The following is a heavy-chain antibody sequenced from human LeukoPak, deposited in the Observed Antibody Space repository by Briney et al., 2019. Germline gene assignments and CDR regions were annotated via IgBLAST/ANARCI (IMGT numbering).Heavy chain of an antibody. V-gene: IGHV1-18*01. J-gene: IGHJ6*03. Sequence: ASVKVSCKASGYTFTTYGISWVRQAPGQGLEWMGWIDAYNGNTNYAQNLQSRVTMTTDTSTSTAYMELRSLRSDDTAVYYCARAGSYYYMDVWGKGTTVTVSS. CDR3: ARAGSYYYMDV. CDR2: IDAYNGNT. CDR1: GYTFTTYG. D-gene: IGHD1-1*01.